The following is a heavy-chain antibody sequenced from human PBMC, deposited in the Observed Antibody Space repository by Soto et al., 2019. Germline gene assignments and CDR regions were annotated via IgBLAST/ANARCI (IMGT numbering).Heavy chain of an antibody. D-gene: IGHD5-18*01. CDR1: GDSVSSNSAA. Sequence: QSPTLSLTCAISGDSVSSNSAAWTWIRQSPSRGLEWLGRTYYRSKWYNDYAVSVKSRITINPDTSKNQFSLQLNSVTPEDTAVYYCARDRLGADTAMATLFDYWGQGTLVTVSS. CDR3: ARDRLGADTAMATLFDY. V-gene: IGHV6-1*01. J-gene: IGHJ4*02. CDR2: TYYRSKWYN.